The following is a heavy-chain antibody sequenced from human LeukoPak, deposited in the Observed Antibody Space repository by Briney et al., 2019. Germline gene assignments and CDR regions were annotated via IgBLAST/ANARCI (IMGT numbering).Heavy chain of an antibody. Sequence: PSETLSLXCTVSGGSSSSSSYYWGWTRQPPGKGLEWIGSIYYSGITYYNPSLKSRVTISVDTSKNQFSLKLSSVTAADTAVYYCARCSWYGFDYWGQGTLVTVSS. CDR3: ARCSWYGFDY. D-gene: IGHD6-13*01. V-gene: IGHV4-39*01. CDR2: IYYSGIT. CDR1: GGSSSSSSYY. J-gene: IGHJ4*02.